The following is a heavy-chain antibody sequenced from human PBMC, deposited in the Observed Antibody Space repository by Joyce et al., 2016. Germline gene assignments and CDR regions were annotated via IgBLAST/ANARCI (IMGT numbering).Heavy chain of an antibody. CDR3: IHSPPRRYFYDNSGYYDF. CDR2: IYWDDDK. CDR1: GFSLVASGVG. J-gene: IGHJ4*02. Sequence: QITLKESGPTLVKSTQTLTLTCTFSGFSLVASGVGEGWIRQSPGKALEWLAVIYWDDDKEYSPSLKSRLTITKDTSKNRVVLTMTNIDPVDTATYYCIHSPPRRYFYDNSGYYDFWGQGLLVTVPS. V-gene: IGHV2-5*02. D-gene: IGHD3-22*01.